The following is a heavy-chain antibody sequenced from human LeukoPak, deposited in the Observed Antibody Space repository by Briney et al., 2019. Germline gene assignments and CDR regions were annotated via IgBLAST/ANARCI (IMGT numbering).Heavy chain of an antibody. CDR3: ARDTDSSGYYYSDAFDI. CDR2: ISAYNGNT. CDR1: GYTFTSYG. V-gene: IGHV1-18*01. D-gene: IGHD3-22*01. Sequence: ASVKVSCKASGYTFTSYGISWVRQAPGQGLEWMGWISAYNGNTNYAQKLQGRVTMTTDTSTSTAYMELRSLRSDDTAVYYCARDTDSSGYYYSDAFDIWGQGTMVTVSS. J-gene: IGHJ3*02.